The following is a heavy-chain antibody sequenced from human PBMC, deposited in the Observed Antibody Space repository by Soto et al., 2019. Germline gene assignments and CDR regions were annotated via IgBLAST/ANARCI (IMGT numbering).Heavy chain of an antibody. V-gene: IGHV4-31*03. CDR1: GDSISSGEYY. J-gene: IGHJ4*02. CDR2: VHYSGST. CDR3: ARRPTGSGSSYFEN. Sequence: SETLSLTCSVSGDSISSGEYYWNWIRQHPVKGLEWIGFVHYSGSTFYNPSLESRVSIPIDTSQNRFSLKVTSVTSADTAVYYCARRPTGSGSSYFENWGQGTLVTVSS. D-gene: IGHD3-10*01.